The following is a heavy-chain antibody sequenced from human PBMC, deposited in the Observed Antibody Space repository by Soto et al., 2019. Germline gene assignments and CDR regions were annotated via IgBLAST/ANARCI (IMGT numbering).Heavy chain of an antibody. V-gene: IGHV2-26*01. Sequence: QVTLKESGPVLVKPTETLTLTCTVSGFSLSNGRRGVSWXRQPPXXXXXWXAXIFSNDEKRFNTSLKSRLSTSKDSSKSRXFLIXXXXXXVDTXTXXXXXXXXXXXXXXXAGWFDALGQGTLVTGYS. CDR1: GFSLSNGRRG. CDR3: XXXXXXXXXXXXAGWFDA. J-gene: IGHJ5*02. CDR2: IFSNDEK.